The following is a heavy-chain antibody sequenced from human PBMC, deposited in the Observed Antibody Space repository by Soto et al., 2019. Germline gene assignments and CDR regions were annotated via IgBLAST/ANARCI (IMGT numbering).Heavy chain of an antibody. V-gene: IGHV3-30-3*01. CDR1: GSTFSSYA. D-gene: IGHD3-22*01. CDR3: AREPYYYDSSGPFPHFDY. Sequence: WWSLGLSCAASGSTFSSYAMHWVRQAPGKGLEWVAVISYDGSNKYYADSVKGRFTISRDNSKNTLYLQMNSLRAEDTAVYYCAREPYYYDSSGPFPHFDYWGQGTLVNVSS. J-gene: IGHJ4*02. CDR2: ISYDGSNK.